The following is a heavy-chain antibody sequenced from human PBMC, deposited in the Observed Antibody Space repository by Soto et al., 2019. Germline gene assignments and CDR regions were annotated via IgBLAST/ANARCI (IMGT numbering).Heavy chain of an antibody. J-gene: IGHJ4*02. CDR1: GDSVSSDSYY. V-gene: IGHV4-61*01. CDR2: IYYSGTT. CDR3: ARANIAAAGTHYY. D-gene: IGHD6-13*01. Sequence: QVQLQESGPGLVKPSETLSLTCTVSGDSVSSDSYYWSWIRQPPGKGLEWIGYIYYSGTTNYNPSLKSPVTVSVDTSQNQFSLKLTSVTAADTAVYYCARANIAAAGTHYYWGQGTLVTVSS.